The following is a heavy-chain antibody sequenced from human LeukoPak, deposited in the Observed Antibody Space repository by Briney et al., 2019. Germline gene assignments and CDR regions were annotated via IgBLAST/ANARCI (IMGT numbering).Heavy chain of an antibody. CDR1: GGTFSSYA. Sequence: ASVKVSCKASGGTFSSYAISWVRQAPGQGLEWMGGIIPIFGTANYAQKFQGRVTITTDESTSTAYMELSSLRSEDTAVYYCASSSVEQWLVHRGYFDLWGRGTLVTVSS. V-gene: IGHV1-69*05. CDR3: ASSSVEQWLVHRGYFDL. J-gene: IGHJ2*01. CDR2: IIPIFGTA. D-gene: IGHD6-19*01.